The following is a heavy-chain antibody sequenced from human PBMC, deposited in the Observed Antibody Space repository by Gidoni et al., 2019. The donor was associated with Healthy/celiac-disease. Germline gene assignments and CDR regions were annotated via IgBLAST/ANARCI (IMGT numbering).Heavy chain of an antibody. CDR2: INPSGGST. Sequence: QVQLVQSGAEVKKPGASVKVSCKASGYTFTSYYMHWVRQAPGQGLEWRGIINPSGGSTSYAQKCQGRVTMTRDTSTSTVYMELSSLRSEDTAVYYCARDARSSGYFDYWGQGTLVTVSS. CDR3: ARDARSSGYFDY. V-gene: IGHV1-46*01. J-gene: IGHJ4*02. CDR1: GYTFTSYY. D-gene: IGHD3-22*01.